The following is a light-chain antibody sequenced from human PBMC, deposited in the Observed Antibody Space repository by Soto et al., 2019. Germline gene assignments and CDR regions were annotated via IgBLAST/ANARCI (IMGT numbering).Light chain of an antibody. J-gene: IGKJ1*01. V-gene: IGKV3-20*01. CDR2: GAS. Sequence: VLTQSPGTLSLSPGERATLYCRASQSVTNNYLAWYQQIPCLAPRLLIYGASTRTAGTPDRFTGSGSGTDFTLTLSRLEPEDFAVYYCQQYGTSITFGQGTHVEIK. CDR1: QSVTNNY. CDR3: QQYGTSIT.